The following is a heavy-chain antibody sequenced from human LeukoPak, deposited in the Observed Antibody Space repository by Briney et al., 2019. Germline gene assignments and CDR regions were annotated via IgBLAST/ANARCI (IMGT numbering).Heavy chain of an antibody. V-gene: IGHV4-59*01. CDR3: ARSHSVWTSFDY. J-gene: IGHJ4*02. Sequence: PSETLSLTCTVSGGSISSYFWSWIRQPPGKGLEWIGYIYYSGSTNYNPSLKSRVTISVDTSKNQFSLKLSSVTAADTAVYYCARSHSVWTSFDYWGQGTLVTVSS. CDR1: GGSISSYF. CDR2: IYYSGST. D-gene: IGHD3/OR15-3a*01.